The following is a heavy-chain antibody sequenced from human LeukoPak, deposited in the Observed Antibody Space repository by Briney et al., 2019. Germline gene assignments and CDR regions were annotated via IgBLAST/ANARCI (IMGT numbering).Heavy chain of an antibody. CDR2: IIAIFGTA. Sequence: GASVKVSCKASGGTFSSYAISWVRQAPGQGLEWMGGIIAIFGTANYAQKFQGRVTITADESTSTAYMELSSLRSEDTAVYYCARDPYSIWAPFDPWGQGTLVTVSS. CDR1: GGTFSSYA. D-gene: IGHD2-21*01. J-gene: IGHJ5*02. CDR3: ARDPYSIWAPFDP. V-gene: IGHV1-69*13.